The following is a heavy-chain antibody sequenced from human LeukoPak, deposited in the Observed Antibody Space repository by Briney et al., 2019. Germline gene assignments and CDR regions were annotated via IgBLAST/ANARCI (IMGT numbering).Heavy chain of an antibody. Sequence: GASVKVSCKASGYTFTSYNMHWVRQAPGQGLEWMGIINPSGGSTSYAQKFQGRVTMTRDTSTSTVYMELSSLRSEDTAVYYCAREGLTGMTPGGWFDPWGQGTLVTVSS. CDR1: GYTFTSYN. CDR3: AREGLTGMTPGGWFDP. V-gene: IGHV1-46*01. J-gene: IGHJ5*02. CDR2: INPSGGST. D-gene: IGHD1-20*01.